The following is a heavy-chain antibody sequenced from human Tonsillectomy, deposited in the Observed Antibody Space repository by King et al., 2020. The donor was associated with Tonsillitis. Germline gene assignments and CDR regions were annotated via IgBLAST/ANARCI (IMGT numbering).Heavy chain of an antibody. CDR1: GFPFRGSA. Sequence: VQLVESGGGLVQPGGSLKLSCAASGFPFRGSAMHWVRQTSGKGLEWVGRIRTKPNSYATAYAASVTGRFTISRDDSKNTAYLQMNSLKTEDTAVYYCTRLAAPEYGDYGDYWGQGTLVTVSS. V-gene: IGHV3-73*02. CDR3: TRLAAPEYGDYGDY. CDR2: IRTKPNSYAT. D-gene: IGHD4-17*01. J-gene: IGHJ4*02.